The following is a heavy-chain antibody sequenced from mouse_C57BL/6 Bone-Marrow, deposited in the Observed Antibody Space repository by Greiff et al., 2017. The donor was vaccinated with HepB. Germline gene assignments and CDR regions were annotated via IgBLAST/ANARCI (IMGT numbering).Heavy chain of an antibody. CDR2: IGPGSGST. V-gene: IGHV1-77*01. J-gene: IGHJ3*01. CDR1: GYTFTDYY. D-gene: IGHD1-1*01. CDR3: ASETYYYGSSSIAY. Sequence: QVQLQQSGAELVKPGASVKISCKASGYTFTDYYINWVKQRPGQGLEWIGKIGPGSGSTYYNEKFKGKATLTADKSSSTAYMQLSSLTSEDSAVYFCASETYYYGSSSIAYWGQGTLVTVSA.